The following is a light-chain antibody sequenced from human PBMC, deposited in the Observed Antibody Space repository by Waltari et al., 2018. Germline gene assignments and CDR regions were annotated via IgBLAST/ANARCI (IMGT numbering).Light chain of an antibody. CDR2: GAS. Sequence: DIQMTQSPSSLFASVGDRVTITCQASQDISKNLHWFQQKPGKAPNLLIYGASSLHTGVQSRFSGSKSETHFTFTISSLQPEDIATYYCLQYHTFPLTFGGGTKVEIK. CDR3: LQYHTFPLT. CDR1: QDISKN. J-gene: IGKJ4*01. V-gene: IGKV1-33*01.